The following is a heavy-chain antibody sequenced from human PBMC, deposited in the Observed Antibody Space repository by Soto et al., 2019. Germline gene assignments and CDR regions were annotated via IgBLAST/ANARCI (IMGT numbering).Heavy chain of an antibody. V-gene: IGHV3-48*03. J-gene: IGHJ4*02. CDR1: GFSFSNYE. CDR2: ITSSGGAV. CDR3: ARGDCSSTCYIGY. D-gene: IGHD2-2*02. Sequence: VQLVESGGGLVQPGGSLRLSCAASGFSFSNYEMNWVRQAPGKGLEWISYITSSGGAVFYADSGKGRFTISRDNAKDSLFLQMNSLRVEDTAVYYCARGDCSSTCYIGYWGRGARVTVSS.